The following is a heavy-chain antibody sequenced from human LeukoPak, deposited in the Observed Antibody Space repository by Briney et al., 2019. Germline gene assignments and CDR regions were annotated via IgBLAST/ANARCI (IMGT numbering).Heavy chain of an antibody. CDR1: GFTFSRYW. V-gene: IGHV3-74*01. D-gene: IGHD1-1*01. CDR2: INTDGTST. J-gene: IGHJ4*02. Sequence: GGSLRLSCAVSGFTFSRYWMHWVRQAPGKRLVWVSRINTDGTSTNYADSVKGRFTISRDNAKNTLYLQMNSLRDEDTAVYYSVKDRTREGNRLFEHWGQGTLVTVSP. CDR3: VKDRTREGNRLFEH.